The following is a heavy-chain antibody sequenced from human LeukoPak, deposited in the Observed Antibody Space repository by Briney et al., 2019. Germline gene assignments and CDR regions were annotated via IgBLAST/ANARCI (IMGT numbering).Heavy chain of an antibody. D-gene: IGHD5-18*01. CDR1: GGSFSGYY. V-gene: IGHV4-34*01. CDR3: ARGSPRAAMVLRWFDP. J-gene: IGHJ5*02. CDR2: INHSGST. Sequence: SETLSLTCAVYGGSFSGYYWSWIRQPPGKGLEWIGEINHSGSTNYNPSLKSRVTISVDTSKNQFSLKLSSVTAADTAVYYCARGSPRAAMVLRWFDPWGQGTLVTVSS.